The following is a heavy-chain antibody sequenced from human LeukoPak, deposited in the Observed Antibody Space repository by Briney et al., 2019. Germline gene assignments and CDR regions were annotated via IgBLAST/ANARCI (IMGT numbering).Heavy chain of an antibody. CDR3: ARDFVVVVAATNYYYGMDV. Sequence: GASVKVSCKASGYTFTSYGISWVRQAPGQGLEWMGWISAYNGNTNYAQKLQGRVTMTTDTSTSTAYMELRSLRSDDTAVYYCARDFVVVVAATNYYYGMDVWGQGTTVTVSS. D-gene: IGHD2-15*01. V-gene: IGHV1-18*01. J-gene: IGHJ6*02. CDR2: ISAYNGNT. CDR1: GYTFTSYG.